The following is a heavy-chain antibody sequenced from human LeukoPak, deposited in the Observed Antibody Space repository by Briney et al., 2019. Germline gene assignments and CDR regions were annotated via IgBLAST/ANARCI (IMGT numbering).Heavy chain of an antibody. CDR1: GGSFSGYY. V-gene: IGHV4-34*01. CDR3: ARGRWQQLPPLYYYYYYMDV. Sequence: SETLSPTCAVYGGSFSGYYWSWIRQPPGKGLEWIGEINPSGSTNYNPSLKSRVTISVDTSKNQFSLKLSSVTAADTAVYYCARGRWQQLPPLYYYYYYMDVWGKGTTVTVSS. D-gene: IGHD6-13*01. CDR2: INPSGST. J-gene: IGHJ6*03.